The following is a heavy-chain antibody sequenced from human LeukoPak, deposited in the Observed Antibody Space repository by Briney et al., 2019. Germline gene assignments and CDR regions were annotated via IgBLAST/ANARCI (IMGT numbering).Heavy chain of an antibody. J-gene: IGHJ4*02. V-gene: IGHV3-64*01. CDR3: ARVPLYTVTTFGY. CDR2: ISSNGGKT. D-gene: IGHD4-17*01. CDR1: GFTFSRDY. Sequence: GGSLRLSCAASGFTFSRDYMHWVRQAPGKGLEYVSAISSNGGKTHYTNSVKGRFTISRDNSKNTMYLQMGSLSTEDTAVYYCARVPLYTVTTFGYWGQGTLVTVSS.